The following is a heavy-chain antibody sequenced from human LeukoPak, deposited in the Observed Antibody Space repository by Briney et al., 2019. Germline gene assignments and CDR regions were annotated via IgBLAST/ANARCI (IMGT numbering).Heavy chain of an antibody. CDR2: ITRSNYI. CDR1: GFTFSSYS. D-gene: IGHD4-17*01. V-gene: IGHV3-21*04. J-gene: IGHJ4*02. Sequence: GGSLRLSCAASGFTFSSYSMNWVRQAPGKGLEWVSSITRSNYIYYADSVKGRFTISRDNAKNSLYLQMNSLRAEDTALYYCAKAYYGDYTPLDYWGQGTLVTVSS. CDR3: AKAYYGDYTPLDY.